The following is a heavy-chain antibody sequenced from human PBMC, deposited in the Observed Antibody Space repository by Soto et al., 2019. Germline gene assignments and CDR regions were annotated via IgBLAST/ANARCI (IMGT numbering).Heavy chain of an antibody. CDR1: GGTFSSYA. CDR2: IIPIFGTA. V-gene: IGHV1-69*12. J-gene: IGHJ6*02. CDR3: ASLYGSGSPYYYYGMDV. D-gene: IGHD3-10*01. Sequence: QVQLVQSGAEVKKPGSSVKVSCKASGGTFSSYAISWVRQAPGQGLEWMGGIIPIFGTANYAKKFQGRVTITADESTSTAYMELSSLRSEDTAVYYCASLYGSGSPYYYYGMDVWGQGTTVTVSS.